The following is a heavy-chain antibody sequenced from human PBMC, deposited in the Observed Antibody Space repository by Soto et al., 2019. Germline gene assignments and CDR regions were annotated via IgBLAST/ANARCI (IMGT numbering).Heavy chain of an antibody. Sequence: SETLSLTCSFSGDSVTSHYLTWIRQSPEKGLEWIGYMHYTGFSHYNPSLKSRLTISVDTSKNQFSLKLSSVTAADTAVYYCAREVGIAARENYYYMDVWGKGTTVTVSS. D-gene: IGHD6-6*01. CDR2: MHYTGFS. CDR3: AREVGIAARENYYYMDV. V-gene: IGHV4-59*02. CDR1: GDSVTSHY. J-gene: IGHJ6*03.